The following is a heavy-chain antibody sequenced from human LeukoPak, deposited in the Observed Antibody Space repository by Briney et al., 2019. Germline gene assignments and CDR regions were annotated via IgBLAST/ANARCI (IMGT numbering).Heavy chain of an antibody. CDR3: ATYRQVLLPFES. Sequence: GGSLRLSCAASGFTFSDYNMRWIRQAPGKGLEWVSSISRSGSTKYYADSVKGRFTISRDNAKNSLFLQMNSLRAEDTAIYYCATYRQVLLPFESWGQGTLVTVSS. V-gene: IGHV3-11*01. D-gene: IGHD2-8*02. CDR2: ISRSGSTK. CDR1: GFTFSDYN. J-gene: IGHJ4*02.